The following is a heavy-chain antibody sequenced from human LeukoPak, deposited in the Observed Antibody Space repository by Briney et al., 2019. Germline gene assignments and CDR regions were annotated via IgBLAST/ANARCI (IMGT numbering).Heavy chain of an antibody. CDR1: GFTFSSYA. J-gene: IGHJ6*03. CDR2: ISYDGSNK. D-gene: IGHD5-24*01. CDR3: ARVAEMATITGYYYYYMDV. V-gene: IGHV3-30*04. Sequence: GGSLRLSCAASGFTFSSYAMHWVRQAPGKGLEWVAVISYDGSNKYYADSVKGRFTISRDNSKNTLYLQMNSLRAEDTAVYYCARVAEMATITGYYYYYMDVWGKGTTVTVSS.